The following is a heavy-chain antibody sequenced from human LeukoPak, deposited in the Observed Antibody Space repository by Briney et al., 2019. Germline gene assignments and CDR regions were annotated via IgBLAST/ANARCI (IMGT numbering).Heavy chain of an antibody. D-gene: IGHD6-19*01. CDR2: ISWNSGSI. CDR3: AKARTQWLAAFDI. Sequence: GGSLRLSCAASGFTFDDYAMHWVRQAPGKGLEWVSGISWNSGSIGYADSVKGRFTISRDNAKNSLYLQMNSLRAEDTALYYCAKARTQWLAAFDIRGQGTMVTVSS. V-gene: IGHV3-9*01. J-gene: IGHJ3*02. CDR1: GFTFDDYA.